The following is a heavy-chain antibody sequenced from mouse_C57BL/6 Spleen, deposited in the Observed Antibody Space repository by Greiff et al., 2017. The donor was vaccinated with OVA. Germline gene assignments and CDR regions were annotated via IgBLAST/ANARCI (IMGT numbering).Heavy chain of an antibody. V-gene: IGHV5-16*01. CDR3: ARGDGYPAWFAY. J-gene: IGHJ3*01. Sequence: DVQLVESEGGLVQPGSSMKLSCTASGFTFSDYYMAWVRQVPEKGLEWVANINYDGSSTYYLDSLKSRFIISRDNAKNILYLQMSSLKSEDTATYYCARGDGYPAWFAYWGQGTLVTVSA. CDR2: INYDGSST. CDR1: GFTFSDYY. D-gene: IGHD2-3*01.